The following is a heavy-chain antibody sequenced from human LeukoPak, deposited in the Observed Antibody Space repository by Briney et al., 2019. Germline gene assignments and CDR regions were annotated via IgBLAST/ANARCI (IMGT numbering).Heavy chain of an antibody. V-gene: IGHV3-30*18. Sequence: GGSLRLSCAASGFSFSSYGMQWVRQAPGKGLEWVAVVSFDGNTKYYADSVKGRFTISRDSSKNTLDLQMNSLRAEDTALYYCAQEGTEYISTWYANWGQGTLVTVSS. CDR1: GFSFSSYG. D-gene: IGHD6-13*01. J-gene: IGHJ4*02. CDR3: AQEGTEYISTWYAN. CDR2: VSFDGNTK.